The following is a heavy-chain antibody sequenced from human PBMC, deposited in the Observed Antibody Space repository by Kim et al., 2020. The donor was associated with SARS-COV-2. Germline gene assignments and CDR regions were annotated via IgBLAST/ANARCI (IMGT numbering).Heavy chain of an antibody. D-gene: IGHD2-15*01. CDR1: GGSFSGYY. CDR3: ARGRGGSWGNWFDP. V-gene: IGHV4-34*01. Sequence: SETLSLTCAVYGGSFSGYYWSWIRQPPGKGLEWIGEINHSGSTNYNPSLKSRVTISVDTSKNQFSLKLSSVTAADTAVYYCARGRGGSWGNWFDPWCQGT. J-gene: IGHJ5*02. CDR2: INHSGST.